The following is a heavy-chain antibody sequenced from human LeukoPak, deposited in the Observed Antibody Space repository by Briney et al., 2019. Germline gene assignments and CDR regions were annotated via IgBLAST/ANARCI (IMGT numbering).Heavy chain of an antibody. Sequence: SETLSLTCTVSGGSISSYYWSWIRQPPGKGLEWIGYIYYSGSTNYNPSLKSRVTISVDTSKNQFSLKLSFVTAADTAVYYCASLGGIAVAGTFDYWGQGTLVTVSS. CDR3: ASLGGIAVAGTFDY. V-gene: IGHV4-59*08. J-gene: IGHJ4*02. CDR1: GGSISSYY. D-gene: IGHD6-19*01. CDR2: IYYSGST.